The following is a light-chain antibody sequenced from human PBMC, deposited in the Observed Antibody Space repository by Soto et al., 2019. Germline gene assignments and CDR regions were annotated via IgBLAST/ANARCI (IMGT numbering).Light chain of an antibody. J-gene: IGKJ1*01. CDR1: QDISNY. CDR3: LQRGNRPPWT. CDR2: DAS. Sequence: DIQLTQSPSFLSASVGDRVTITCQASQDISNYLNWYQQKPGKAPKLLIYDASNLETGVPSRFSGSGSGTDFTLTISSLEPEDFAVYYCLQRGNRPPWTFGQGTKVDIK. V-gene: IGKV1-33*01.